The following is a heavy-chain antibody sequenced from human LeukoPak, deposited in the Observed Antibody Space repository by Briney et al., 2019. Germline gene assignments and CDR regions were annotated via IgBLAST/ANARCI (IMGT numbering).Heavy chain of an antibody. CDR1: GFTFSSYS. J-gene: IGHJ6*02. V-gene: IGHV3-21*01. D-gene: IGHD3-10*01. CDR3: AKEGGSGSYYYYYGMDV. CDR2: ISSSDTYI. Sequence: PGGSLRLSCAASGFTFSSYSMNWVRQAPGKGLEWVSSISSSDTYIYHADSVKGRFTISRDNSKNTLYLQMNSLRAEDTAVYYCAKEGGSGSYYYYYGMDVWGQGTTVTVSS.